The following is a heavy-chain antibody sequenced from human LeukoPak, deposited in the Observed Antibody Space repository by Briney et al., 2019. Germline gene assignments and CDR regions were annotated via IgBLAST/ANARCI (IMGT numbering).Heavy chain of an antibody. CDR1: GGSISSYY. V-gene: IGHV4-59*01. Sequence: PSETLSLTCTVSGGSISSYYWGWIRQPPGKGLEWIGYIYYSGTTNYNPSLKSRVTTSVDTSKNQFSLKLSSVTAADTAVYYCARGAYIAAAQYGYWGQGTLVTVSS. J-gene: IGHJ4*02. D-gene: IGHD6-13*01. CDR2: IYYSGTT. CDR3: ARGAYIAAAQYGY.